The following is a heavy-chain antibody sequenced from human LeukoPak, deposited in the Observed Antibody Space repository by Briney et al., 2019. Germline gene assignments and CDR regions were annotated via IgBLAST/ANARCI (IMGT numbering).Heavy chain of an antibody. CDR3: AKENIAARPEGLELYYMDV. Sequence: PGGSLRLSCAASGFTFSSYGMHWVRQAPGKGLEWVAFIRYDGSNKYYADSVKGRFTISRDNSKNTLYLQMNSLRAEDTAVYYCAKENIAARPEGLELYYMDVWGKGTTVTVSS. CDR2: IRYDGSNK. D-gene: IGHD6-6*01. V-gene: IGHV3-30*02. CDR1: GFTFSSYG. J-gene: IGHJ6*03.